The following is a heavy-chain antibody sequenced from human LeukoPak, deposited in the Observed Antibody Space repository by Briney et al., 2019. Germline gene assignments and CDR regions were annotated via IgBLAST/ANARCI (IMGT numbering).Heavy chain of an antibody. CDR3: ARGVLRFLEWLVRDDAFDI. CDR1: GGSISTSSYS. Sequence: SETLSLTCTVSGGSISTSSYSWGWVRQPPGKGLEWIGYIYYSGSTNYNPSLKSRVTISVDTSKNQFSLKLSSVTAADTAVYYCARGVLRFLEWLVRDDAFDIWGQGTMVTVSS. J-gene: IGHJ3*02. D-gene: IGHD3-3*01. V-gene: IGHV4-61*05. CDR2: IYYSGST.